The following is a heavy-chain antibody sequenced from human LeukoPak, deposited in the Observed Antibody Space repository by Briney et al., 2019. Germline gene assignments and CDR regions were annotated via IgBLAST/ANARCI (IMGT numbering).Heavy chain of an antibody. Sequence: GGSLRLPCAASGFTFSTYAMSWVRQAPGKGLEWVSSISGSATNTYYADSVKGRFAISRDKSKNTLDLQMISLRAEDTAVYYCAKARYYDSSGPFDYWGQGTLVTVSS. CDR2: ISGSATNT. CDR1: GFTFSTYA. J-gene: IGHJ4*02. D-gene: IGHD3-22*01. CDR3: AKARYYDSSGPFDY. V-gene: IGHV3-23*01.